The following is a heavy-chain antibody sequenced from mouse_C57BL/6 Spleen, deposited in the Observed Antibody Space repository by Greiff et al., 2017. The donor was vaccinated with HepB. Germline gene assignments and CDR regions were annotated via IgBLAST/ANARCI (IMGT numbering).Heavy chain of an antibody. D-gene: IGHD3-2*02. Sequence: QVQLQQPGAELVMPGASVKLSCKASGYTFTSYWMHWVKQRPGQGLEWIGEIDPSDSYTNYNQKFKGKSTLTVDKSSSTAYMQLSSLTSEDSAVYYCARGGPAHAPPDYWGQGTTLTVSS. J-gene: IGHJ2*01. V-gene: IGHV1-69*01. CDR3: ARGGPAHAPPDY. CDR2: IDPSDSYT. CDR1: GYTFTSYW.